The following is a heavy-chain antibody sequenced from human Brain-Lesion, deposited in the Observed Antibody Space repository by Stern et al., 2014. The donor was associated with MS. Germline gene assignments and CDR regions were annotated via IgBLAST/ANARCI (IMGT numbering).Heavy chain of an antibody. CDR1: GFTFSNYW. CDR3: ARGERWFDS. Sequence: EVLLVASWGRLVQPRGSLRLSCAASGFTFSNYWMHWVRKAPGKGLVWVSRVNNDGRRTSYADSVKGRFTMSRDNAKNTLYLQMNSLRVEDTAIYYCARGERWFDSWGQGTLVTVSS. J-gene: IGHJ5*01. V-gene: IGHV3-74*02. CDR2: VNNDGRRT. D-gene: IGHD3-10*01.